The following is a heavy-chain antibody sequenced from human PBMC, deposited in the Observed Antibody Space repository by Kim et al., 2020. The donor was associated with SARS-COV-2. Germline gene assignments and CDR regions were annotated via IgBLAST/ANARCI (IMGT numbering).Heavy chain of an antibody. CDR3: ARVPGSGSYYNDWFDP. Sequence: SLKSRVTISVDTSKNRFSLKLSSVTAADTAVYYCARVPGSGSYYNDWFDPWGQGTLVTVSS. V-gene: IGHV4-61*02. D-gene: IGHD3-10*01. J-gene: IGHJ5*02.